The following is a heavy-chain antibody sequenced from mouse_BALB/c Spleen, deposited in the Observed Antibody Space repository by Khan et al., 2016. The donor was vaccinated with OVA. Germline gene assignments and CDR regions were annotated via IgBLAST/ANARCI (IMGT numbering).Heavy chain of an antibody. CDR1: GFTFSAYG. CDR3: ASHLTGSFAY. V-gene: IGHV5-6*01. Sequence: EVELVESGGDLVKPGGSLKLSCAASGFTFSAYGMSWVRQTPDKRLEWVATISSDGTYTYYPASVLGRFTISRDNAKKTLYLQMSSLKSGDTAMYFCASHLTGSFAYWGHGTLVTVSA. D-gene: IGHD4-1*01. J-gene: IGHJ3*01. CDR2: ISSDGTYT.